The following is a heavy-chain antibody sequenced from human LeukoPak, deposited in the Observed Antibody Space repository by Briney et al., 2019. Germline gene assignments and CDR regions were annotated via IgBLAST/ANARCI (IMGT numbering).Heavy chain of an antibody. CDR2: ISGSGGST. D-gene: IGHD4-17*01. V-gene: IGHV3-23*01. CDR1: GFTFSGYA. J-gene: IGHJ4*02. CDR3: AKDRGDSHGDYVY. Sequence: GGSLRLSCAASGFTFSGYAMSWVRQAPGKGLEWVSAISGSGGSTYYADSVKGRFTISRDDSKNTLYLQMNSLRAEDTAVYYCAKDRGDSHGDYVYWGQGTLVTVSS.